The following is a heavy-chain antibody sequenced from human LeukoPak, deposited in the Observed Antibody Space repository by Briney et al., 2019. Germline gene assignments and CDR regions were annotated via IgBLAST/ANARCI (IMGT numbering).Heavy chain of an antibody. Sequence: SETLSLTCAVYGGSFSGYYWSWIRQPPGKGLEWIGEINHSGSTNYNPSLKSRVTISVDTSKNQFSLKLSSVPAADTAVYYCARGMRWLVPLDYWGQGTLVTVSS. D-gene: IGHD6-19*01. CDR1: GGSFSGYY. V-gene: IGHV4-34*01. J-gene: IGHJ4*02. CDR3: ARGMRWLVPLDY. CDR2: INHSGST.